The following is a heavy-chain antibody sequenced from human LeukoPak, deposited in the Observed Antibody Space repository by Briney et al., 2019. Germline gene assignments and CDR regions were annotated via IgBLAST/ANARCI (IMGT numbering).Heavy chain of an antibody. Sequence: GGSLRLSCAASGFTFSSYSMNWVRQAPGKGLEWVSYIGPSSTVIYYADSLKGRFTISRDNAKNSLFLQMNSLRAEDTAVYYCTRDLPPYYDFWSGYYPNPLYYGMDVWGQGTTVTVSS. J-gene: IGHJ6*02. D-gene: IGHD3-3*01. CDR1: GFTFSSYS. V-gene: IGHV3-48*01. CDR2: IGPSSTVI. CDR3: TRDLPPYYDFWSGYYPNPLYYGMDV.